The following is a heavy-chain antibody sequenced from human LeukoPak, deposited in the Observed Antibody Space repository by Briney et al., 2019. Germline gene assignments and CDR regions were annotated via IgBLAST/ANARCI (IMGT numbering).Heavy chain of an antibody. Sequence: GASVKVSCKASGYTFTSYYMHWVRQAPGQGLEWMGWINPNSGGTNYAQKFQGRVTMTRDTSISTAYMELSRLRSDDTAVYYCARDPRYSYGPYYYYYYMDVWGKGTTVTISS. CDR1: GYTFTSYY. D-gene: IGHD5-18*01. CDR3: ARDPRYSYGPYYYYYYMDV. CDR2: INPNSGGT. V-gene: IGHV1-2*02. J-gene: IGHJ6*03.